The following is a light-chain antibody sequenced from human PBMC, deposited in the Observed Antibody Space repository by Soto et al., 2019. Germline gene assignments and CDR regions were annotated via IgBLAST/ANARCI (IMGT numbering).Light chain of an antibody. J-gene: IGLJ1*01. CDR1: SSDVGGYNY. CDR2: EVS. CDR3: SSYTSSNTYV. Sequence: QSALTQPASVSGSPGQSITISCTGTSSDVGGYNYVSWYQQHPGKAPKLIIYEVSNRPSGVSNRFSGSKSDNTASQTISGLQAEDEADYYCSSYTSSNTYVFGTGTKLTVL. V-gene: IGLV2-14*01.